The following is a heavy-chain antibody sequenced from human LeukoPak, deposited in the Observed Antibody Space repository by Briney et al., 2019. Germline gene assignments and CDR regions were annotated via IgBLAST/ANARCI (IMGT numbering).Heavy chain of an antibody. J-gene: IGHJ4*02. V-gene: IGHV1-2*02. D-gene: IGHD2-15*01. CDR3: ARDLDCSGGSCYSRTQPFDY. CDR2: INPNSGGG. CDR1: GYTFTGYY. Sequence: ASVKVSCKASGYTFTGYYMHWVRQAPGQGLEWMGWINPNSGGGNYAQKFQGRVTITSDTSISTAYMELSRLRSDDTAVYYCARDLDCSGGSCYSRTQPFDYWGQGTLVTVSS.